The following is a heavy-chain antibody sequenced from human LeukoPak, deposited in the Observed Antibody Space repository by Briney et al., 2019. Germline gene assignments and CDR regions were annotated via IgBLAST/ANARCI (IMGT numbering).Heavy chain of an antibody. CDR1: GFTSSSYG. D-gene: IGHD6-13*01. CDR3: AKLGGLAAAGDY. Sequence: PGGSLRLSCAASGFTSSSYGMHWVRQAPGKGLEWVAVISYDGSNKYYADSVKGRFTISRDNSKNTLYLQMNSLRAEDTAVYYCAKLGGLAAAGDYWGQGTLVTVSS. J-gene: IGHJ4*02. V-gene: IGHV3-30*18. CDR2: ISYDGSNK.